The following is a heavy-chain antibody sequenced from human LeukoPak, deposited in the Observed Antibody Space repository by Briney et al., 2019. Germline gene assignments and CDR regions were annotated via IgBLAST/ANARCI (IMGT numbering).Heavy chain of an antibody. D-gene: IGHD7-27*01. V-gene: IGHV6-1*01. J-gene: IGHJ4*02. CDR1: GDSVSSKSVS. CDR3: VRDFNWAFDY. Sequence: SQTLSLTCAISGDSVSSKSVSWNWIRQSPSGGLEYLGRTRYRPTWNTFYSSSVEGRITINADTSRNQVSLRLNSVTPEDTALYYCVRDFNWAFDYWGQGTLVTVSS. CDR2: TRYRPTWNT.